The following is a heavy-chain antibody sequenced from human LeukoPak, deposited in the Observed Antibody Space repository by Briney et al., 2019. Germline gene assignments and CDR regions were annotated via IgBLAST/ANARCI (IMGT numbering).Heavy chain of an antibody. CDR3: ASYQVMARYGGDY. CDR2: ISSSSSYI. D-gene: IGHD5-24*01. J-gene: IGHJ4*02. Sequence: GGSLRLSCAASGFTFSSYSMNWVRQAPGKGLEWVSSISSSSSYIYYADSVKGRFTISRDNAKNSLYLQMNSLRAEDTAVYYCASYQVMARYGGDYWGQGTLVTVSS. V-gene: IGHV3-21*01. CDR1: GFTFSSYS.